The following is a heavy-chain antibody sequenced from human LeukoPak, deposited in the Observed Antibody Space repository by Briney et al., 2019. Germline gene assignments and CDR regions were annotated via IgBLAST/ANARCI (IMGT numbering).Heavy chain of an antibody. D-gene: IGHD3-10*01. CDR2: IRSKAYGGTT. CDR3: TRDPGSLSDY. V-gene: IGHV3-49*04. CDR1: GFTFGDYA. J-gene: IGHJ4*02. Sequence: PGRSLRLSCTASGFTFGDYAMSWVRQAPGKGLEWVGFIRSKAYGGTTEYAASVKGRFTISRDDSKSIAYLQMNSLKTEDTAVYYCTRDPGSLSDYWGQGTLVTVSS.